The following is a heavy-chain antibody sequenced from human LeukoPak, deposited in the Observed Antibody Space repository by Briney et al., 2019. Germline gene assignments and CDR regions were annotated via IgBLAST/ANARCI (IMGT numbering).Heavy chain of an antibody. CDR1: GFTFSSYE. V-gene: IGHV3-48*03. D-gene: IGHD6-13*01. J-gene: IGHJ4*02. Sequence: GGSLRLSCAASGFTFSSYEMNWVRQAPGKGLEWVSYISSSGSTIYYADSVKGRFTTSRDSAKKSLYLQMNTLRAEETAVYYCARVSNWWGIAAADYWGQGTLVTVSS. CDR3: ARVSNWWGIAAADY. CDR2: ISSSGSTI.